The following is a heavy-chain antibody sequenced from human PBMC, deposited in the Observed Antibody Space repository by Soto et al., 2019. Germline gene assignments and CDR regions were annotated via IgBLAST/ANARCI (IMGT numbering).Heavy chain of an antibody. Sequence: SQTLSLTCAISGDSVSSNSAAWNWIRQSPSRCLEWLGRTYYRSKWYNDYAVSVKSRITINPDTSKNQFSLQLNSVTPEDTAVYYCAREGKEQWLLSVGADGAFDIWGQGTMVTVSS. V-gene: IGHV6-1*01. D-gene: IGHD6-19*01. CDR2: TYYRSKWYN. J-gene: IGHJ3*02. CDR3: AREGKEQWLLSVGADGAFDI. CDR1: GDSVSSNSAA.